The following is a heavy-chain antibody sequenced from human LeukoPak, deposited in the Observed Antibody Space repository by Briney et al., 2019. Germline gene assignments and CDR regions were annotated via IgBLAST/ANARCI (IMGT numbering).Heavy chain of an antibody. J-gene: IGHJ4*02. Sequence: AXGFTFSSYAMHWVRQAPGKGLEWXXXXXXXGSNKYYADSVKGRFTISRDNSKNTLYLQMNSLRAEDTAVYYCARDGPYDSSGWYMRYYFDYWGQGTLVTVSS. CDR1: GFTFSSYA. V-gene: IGHV3-30*04. CDR3: ARDGPYDSSGWYMRYYFDY. CDR2: XXXXGSNK. D-gene: IGHD6-19*01.